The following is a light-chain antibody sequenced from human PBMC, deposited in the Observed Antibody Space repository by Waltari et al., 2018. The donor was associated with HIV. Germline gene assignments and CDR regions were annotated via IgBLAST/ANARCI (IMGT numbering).Light chain of an antibody. CDR3: GTWDSSLSAGV. CDR1: SSNIGNHY. J-gene: IGLJ2*01. Sequence: QSVLTQPPSVSAAPGQKVTISCSGSSSNIGNHYVSWYQKLPGTAPKLLIYDNNKRPSGIPDRCSGSKSGTSATLGITGLQTGDEADYYCGTWDSSLSAGVIGGGTKLTVL. CDR2: DNN. V-gene: IGLV1-51*01.